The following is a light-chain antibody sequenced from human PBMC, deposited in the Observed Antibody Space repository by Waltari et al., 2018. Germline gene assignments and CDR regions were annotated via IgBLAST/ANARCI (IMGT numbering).Light chain of an antibody. CDR1: NLGDKN. CDR2: DDR. V-gene: IGLV3-21*03. J-gene: IGLJ1*01. Sequence: SYVLTQPPSVSVAPGKTARIPCGGDNLGDKNVHWYQQKSGQAPILVVYDDRDRPSGIPDRFSGSNSGNTATLTVRRVEAGDEADYYCQVWDDNTDHVVFGTGTKVTVL. CDR3: QVWDDNTDHVV.